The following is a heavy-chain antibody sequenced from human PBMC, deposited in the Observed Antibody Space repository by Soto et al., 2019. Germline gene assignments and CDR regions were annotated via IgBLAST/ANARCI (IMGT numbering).Heavy chain of an antibody. J-gene: IGHJ4*02. CDR1: GFTFSSYG. D-gene: IGHD6-13*01. Sequence: QVQLVESGGGVVQPGRSLRLSCAASGFTFSSYGMHWVRQAPGKGLEWVAVISYDGSNKYYADSVKGRFTISRDNSKNTLYLQLNSLTAEDTAGYYCAKDREGAAAGATAFDYWGQGPLVAVAS. V-gene: IGHV3-30*18. CDR2: ISYDGSNK. CDR3: AKDREGAAAGATAFDY.